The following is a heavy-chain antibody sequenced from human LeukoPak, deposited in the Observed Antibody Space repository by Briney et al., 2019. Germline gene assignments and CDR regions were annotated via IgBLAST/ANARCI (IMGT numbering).Heavy chain of an antibody. D-gene: IGHD2-2*02. J-gene: IGHJ4*02. V-gene: IGHV1-2*02. CDR1: GYTFTGYY. CDR2: INPNSGGT. Sequence: ASVKVSCKASGYTFTGYYMHWVRQAPGQGLEWMGWINPNSGGTNYAQKLQGRVTMTRDTSISTAYMELSRLRSDDTAVYYCARDKGDQLLYGSLDYWGQGTLVTVSS. CDR3: ARDKGDQLLYGSLDY.